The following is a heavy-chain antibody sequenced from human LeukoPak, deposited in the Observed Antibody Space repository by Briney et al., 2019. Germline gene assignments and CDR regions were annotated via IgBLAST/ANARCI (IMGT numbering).Heavy chain of an antibody. J-gene: IGHJ3*02. V-gene: IGHV1-69*05. D-gene: IGHD3-22*01. CDR1: GGTFSSYA. CDR3: ARGSRQTPLGAWLYAFDI. CDR2: IIPIFGTA. Sequence: ASVKVSCKASGGTFSSYAISWVRQAPGQGLEWMGGIIPIFGTANYAQKFQGRVTITTDESTSTAYMELSSLRSEDTAVYYCARGSRQTPLGAWLYAFDIWGQGTMVTVSS.